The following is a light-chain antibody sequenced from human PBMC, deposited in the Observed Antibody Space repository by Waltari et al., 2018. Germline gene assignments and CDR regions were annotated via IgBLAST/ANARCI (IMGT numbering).Light chain of an antibody. CDR2: DVS. Sequence: WYQQHPGKAPKLMSYDVSKRPSGVSNRFSGSKSGNTASLTISGLQAEDEADYYCSSYTSSSTGVFGGGTKLTVL. V-gene: IGLV2-14*04. J-gene: IGLJ3*02. CDR3: SSYTSSSTGV.